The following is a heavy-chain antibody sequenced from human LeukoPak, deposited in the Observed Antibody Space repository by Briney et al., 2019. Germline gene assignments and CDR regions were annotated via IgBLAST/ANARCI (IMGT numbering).Heavy chain of an antibody. CDR1: GLTFSSYW. CDR2: IKQDGSEK. Sequence: GGSLRLSCAASGLTFSSYWMSWVRQAPGKGLEWVANIKQDGSEKYYVDSVKGRFTISRDNAKNSLYLQMNSLRAEDTAVYYCARIYCSGGSCYSVCDAFDIWGQGTMVTVSS. V-gene: IGHV3-7*03. CDR3: ARIYCSGGSCYSVCDAFDI. D-gene: IGHD2-15*01. J-gene: IGHJ3*02.